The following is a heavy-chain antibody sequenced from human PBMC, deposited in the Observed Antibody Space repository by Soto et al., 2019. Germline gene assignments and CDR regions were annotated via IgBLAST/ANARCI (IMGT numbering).Heavy chain of an antibody. CDR1: GFTFSSYA. J-gene: IGHJ1*01. CDR2: ISGSGGST. V-gene: IGHV3-23*01. D-gene: IGHD3-22*01. CDR3: AKGGLNSSGYYYAEYFQH. Sequence: GGSLRLSCAASGFTFSSYAMSWVRQAPGKGLEWVSAISGSGGSTYYADSVKGRFTISRDNSKKTLYLQMNSLRAEDTAVYYCAKGGLNSSGYYYAEYFQHWGQGTLVTVSS.